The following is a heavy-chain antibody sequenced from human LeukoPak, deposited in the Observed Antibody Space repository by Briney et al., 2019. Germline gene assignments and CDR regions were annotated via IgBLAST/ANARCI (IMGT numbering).Heavy chain of an antibody. CDR1: GGTFSSYA. V-gene: IGHV1-69*13. D-gene: IGHD5-24*01. CDR2: IIPIFGTA. Sequence: GASVNVSCKASGGTFSSYAISWVRQAPGQGLEWMGGIIPIFGTANYAQKFQGRVTITADESTGTAYMELSSLRSEDTAVYYCARGTLEMATITSLDYWGQGTLVTVSS. J-gene: IGHJ4*02. CDR3: ARGTLEMATITSLDY.